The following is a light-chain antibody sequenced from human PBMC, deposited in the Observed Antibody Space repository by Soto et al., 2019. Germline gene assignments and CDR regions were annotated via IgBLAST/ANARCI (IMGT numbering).Light chain of an antibody. J-gene: IGKJ4*01. Sequence: EIVMTQSPATLSVSPGERATLSCRASQSVNSNLAWYQQKPGQTPKLLIYVASTRATGIPARFSGSGSGTEFTLTISSLQSEDFAIYYCQQYHVWPRTFGGGTTVEFK. CDR2: VAS. CDR3: QQYHVWPRT. V-gene: IGKV3-15*01. CDR1: QSVNSN.